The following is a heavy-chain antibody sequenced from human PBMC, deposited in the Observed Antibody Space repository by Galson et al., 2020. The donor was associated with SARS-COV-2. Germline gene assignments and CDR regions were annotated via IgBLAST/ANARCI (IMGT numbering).Heavy chain of an antibody. CDR2: ISWDGERT. V-gene: IGHV3-43*01. Sequence: GGSLRLSCAASGFTIDDYTMHWVRQAPGKGLEWVALISWDGERTFYADSVEGRFTISRDNSKNYLDLQLSSLSTEHTALHYCSARYYYENSAHFYLGAFDVWGEGTKVSV. CDR3: SARYYYENSAHFYLGAFDV. CDR1: GFTIDDYT. J-gene: IGHJ3*01. D-gene: IGHD3-22*01.